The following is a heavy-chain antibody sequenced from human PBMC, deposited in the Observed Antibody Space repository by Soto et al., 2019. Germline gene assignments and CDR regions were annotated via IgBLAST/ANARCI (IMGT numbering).Heavy chain of an antibody. CDR3: ARLNPYDSSSY. V-gene: IGHV4-39*01. J-gene: IGHJ4*02. CDR1: CGSINTNNYY. D-gene: IGHD3-22*01. CDR2: VFYDGTT. Sequence: SETLSLTCPFSCGSINTNNYYFCCVRQAPGKGLEWIGSVFYDGTTYYNPSLKSRVTISVDTSKNQFSLKLSSVTAADTAVYYCARLNPYDSSSYWGQRTLVTVSS.